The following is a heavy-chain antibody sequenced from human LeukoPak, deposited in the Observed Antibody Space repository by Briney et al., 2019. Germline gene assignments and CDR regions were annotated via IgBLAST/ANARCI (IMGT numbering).Heavy chain of an antibody. CDR1: GYTFTSYY. Sequence: ASVKVSCKASGYTFTSYYMHWVRQAPGQGLEWMGRIIPIFGTANYAQKFQGRVTITTDESTSTAYMELSSLRSEDTAVYYCAGGVIGYFDYWGQGTLVTVSS. CDR3: AGGVIGYFDY. CDR2: IIPIFGTA. V-gene: IGHV1-69*05. J-gene: IGHJ4*02. D-gene: IGHD3-16*01.